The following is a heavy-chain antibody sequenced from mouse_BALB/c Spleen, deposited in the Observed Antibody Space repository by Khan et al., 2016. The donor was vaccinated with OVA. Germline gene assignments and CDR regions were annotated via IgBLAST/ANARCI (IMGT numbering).Heavy chain of an antibody. CDR1: GFTFSDYY. D-gene: IGHD1-1*01. V-gene: IGHV5-12*02. CDR2: ITSDGGST. J-gene: IGHJ3*01. Sequence: EVELVASGGVLVQPGGSLKLSCATAGFTFSDYYMCWVRQTPEKRLEWVAYITSDGGSTYYPDTVKGRFTISRDNAKNTLYLQMSRLKSEDTAIYYCARRGDFYSWFTYWGQGTLVTVSA. CDR3: ARRGDFYSWFTY.